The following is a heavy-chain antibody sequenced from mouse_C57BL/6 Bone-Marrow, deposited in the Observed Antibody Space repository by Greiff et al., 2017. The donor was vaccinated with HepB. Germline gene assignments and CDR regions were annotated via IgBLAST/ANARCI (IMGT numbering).Heavy chain of an antibody. CDR3: ARYCYGSRFYYAMDY. D-gene: IGHD1-1*01. Sequence: QVQLQQSGAELVRPGTSVKVSCKASGYAFTNYLIEWVKQRPGQGLEWIGVINPGSGGTNYNEKFKGKATLTADKSSSTAYMQLSSLTSEDSAVYFCARYCYGSRFYYAMDYWGQGTSVTVSS. J-gene: IGHJ4*01. V-gene: IGHV1-54*01. CDR2: INPGSGGT. CDR1: GYAFTNYL.